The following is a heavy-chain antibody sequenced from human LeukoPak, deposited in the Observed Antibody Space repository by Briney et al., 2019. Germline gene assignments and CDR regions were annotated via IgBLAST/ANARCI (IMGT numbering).Heavy chain of an antibody. CDR1: GGSFSGYY. V-gene: IGHV4-34*01. CDR2: INHSGST. CDR3: AGSPNYYYYGMDV. J-gene: IGHJ6*02. Sequence: SETLSLTCAVYGGSFSGYYWSWIRQPPGKGLEWIGEINHSGSTNYNPSLKSRVTISVDTSKNQFSLRLSSVTAADTAVYYCAGSPNYYYYGMDVWGQGTTVTVSS.